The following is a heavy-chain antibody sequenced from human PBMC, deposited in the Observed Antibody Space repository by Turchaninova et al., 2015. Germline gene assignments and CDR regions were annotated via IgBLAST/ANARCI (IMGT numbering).Heavy chain of an antibody. CDR1: GFDFTPYG. D-gene: IGHD6-19*01. V-gene: IGHV3-21*01. CDR2: ISTRSTSI. CDR3: ARDFSGWSRDF. Sequence: EVHLVESGGGLVKPGGSLGLACATSGFDFTPYGMTGVRHAPGKGLEYVSAISTRSTSIYYANSVKGRFTISRDDARSSVYLQMNSLRVEDTAVYYCARDFSGWSRDFWGQGTLVTVSS. J-gene: IGHJ4*02.